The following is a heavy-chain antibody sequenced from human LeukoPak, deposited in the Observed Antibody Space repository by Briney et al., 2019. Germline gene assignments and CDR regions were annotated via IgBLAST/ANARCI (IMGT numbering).Heavy chain of an antibody. CDR2: IKQDGSEK. CDR3: ARHYGYYALDV. J-gene: IGHJ6*02. Sequence: GGPLRLSCAASGFTFSTSWMTWVRQAPGKGLEWVANIKQDGSEKYYVDSVKGRFTISRDNAKNSLYLQMNSLRAEDTAVYYCARHYGYYALDVWGHGTTVSVSS. CDR1: GFTFSTSW. V-gene: IGHV3-7*01. D-gene: IGHD3-10*01.